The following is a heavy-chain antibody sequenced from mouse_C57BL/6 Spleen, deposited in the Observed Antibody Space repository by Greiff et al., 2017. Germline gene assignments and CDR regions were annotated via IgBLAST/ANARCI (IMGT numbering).Heavy chain of an antibody. CDR1: GFTFSDYG. CDR2: ISNLAYSI. CDR3: ARGGDDGYFSWFAY. J-gene: IGHJ3*01. D-gene: IGHD2-3*01. Sequence: EVKLMESGGGLVQPGGSLKLSCAASGFTFSDYGMAWVRQAPRKGPEWVAFISNLAYSIYYADTVTGRFTISRENAKNTLYLEMSSLRSEDTAMYYCARGGDDGYFSWFAYWGQGTLVTVSA. V-gene: IGHV5-15*01.